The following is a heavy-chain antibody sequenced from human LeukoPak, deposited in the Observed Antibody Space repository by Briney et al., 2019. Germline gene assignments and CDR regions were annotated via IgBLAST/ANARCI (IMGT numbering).Heavy chain of an antibody. V-gene: IGHV1-2*02. CDR2: INPNSGGT. Sequence: ASVKVSCKASGYTFTTYYMHWVRQAPGQGLEWMGWINPNSGGTNYAQEFQDRVTMTRDTSISTAYMELNRLTSDDTAVYYCARWADYYGLGTYYASDIWGQGTMVTVSS. CDR3: ARWADYYGLGTYYASDI. J-gene: IGHJ3*02. D-gene: IGHD3-10*01. CDR1: GYTFTTYY.